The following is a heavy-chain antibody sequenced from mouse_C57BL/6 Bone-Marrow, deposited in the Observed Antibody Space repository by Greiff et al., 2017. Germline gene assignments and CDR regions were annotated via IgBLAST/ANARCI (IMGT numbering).Heavy chain of an antibody. CDR2: INPNNGGT. CDR1: GYTFTDYY. J-gene: IGHJ4*01. V-gene: IGHV1-26*01. Sequence: EVQLQQSGPELVKPGASVKISCKASGYTFTDYYMNWVKQSHGKSLEWIGDINPNNGGTSYNQKFKGKATLTVDKSSSTAYMELNSLTSEDSAVYYCARELRFFYYAMDYWGQGTSVTVSS. D-gene: IGHD1-1*01. CDR3: ARELRFFYYAMDY.